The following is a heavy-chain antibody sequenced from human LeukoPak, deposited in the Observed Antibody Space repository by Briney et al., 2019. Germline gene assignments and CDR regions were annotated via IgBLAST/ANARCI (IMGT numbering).Heavy chain of an antibody. Sequence: GGSLRLSCAASGFTFFNYAMSWVRQAPGKGLEWVSTISSSGDNTFFADSVKGRFTISRDNSKNTVYVQINSLRAEDTAVYYCVKMSSGWFGDYWGQGTLVTVSS. CDR1: GFTFFNYA. CDR2: ISSSGDNT. CDR3: VKMSSGWFGDY. D-gene: IGHD6-19*01. V-gene: IGHV3-23*01. J-gene: IGHJ4*02.